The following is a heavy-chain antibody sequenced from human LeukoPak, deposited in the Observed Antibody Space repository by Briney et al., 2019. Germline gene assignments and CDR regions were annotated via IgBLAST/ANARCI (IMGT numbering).Heavy chain of an antibody. Sequence: PGGSLRLSCAASGFTFSTYSMNWVRQAPGKGLEWVSYVSSSGSSKYYVDSVKGRFTTSRDNAKNSLYLQMNGLRDEDTAVYYCARGSQGTTYFVYWGQGTLVTVSS. CDR1: GFTFSTYS. V-gene: IGHV3-48*02. CDR3: ARGSQGTTYFVY. J-gene: IGHJ4*02. D-gene: IGHD1-7*01. CDR2: VSSSGSSK.